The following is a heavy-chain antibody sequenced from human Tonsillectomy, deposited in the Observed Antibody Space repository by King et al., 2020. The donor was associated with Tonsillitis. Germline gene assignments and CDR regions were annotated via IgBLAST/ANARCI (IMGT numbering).Heavy chain of an antibody. CDR3: ATTDTYFYDSTGYYSLSGFDI. CDR1: GFTFSSYS. V-gene: IGHV3-21*01. CDR2: ISTSSSYI. D-gene: IGHD3-22*01. J-gene: IGHJ3*02. Sequence: EVQLVESGGGLVKPGGSLRLSCAASGFTFSSYSMNWVRQAPGKGLEWASSISTSSSYIYYADSVKGRFTISRDNAKNSLYLQMHSLRAEDTSVYYCATTDTYFYDSTGYYSLSGFDIWGQGTVVTVSS.